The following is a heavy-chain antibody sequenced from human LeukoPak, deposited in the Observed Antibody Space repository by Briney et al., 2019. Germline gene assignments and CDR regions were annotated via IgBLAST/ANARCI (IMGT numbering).Heavy chain of an antibody. CDR2: IYSSGGT. Sequence: SETLSLTCSVSGGSITSGDDYWSWIRQPPGKALEWIGYIYSSGGTSRNPSLKSRVIISLDTSKNQFSLRLSSVTAADTAVYYCARGLGSERYYYYYYGVDVWGQGTTVTVSS. CDR1: GGSITSGDDY. CDR3: ARGLGSERYYYYYYGVDV. J-gene: IGHJ6*02. V-gene: IGHV4-30-4*01. D-gene: IGHD3-10*01.